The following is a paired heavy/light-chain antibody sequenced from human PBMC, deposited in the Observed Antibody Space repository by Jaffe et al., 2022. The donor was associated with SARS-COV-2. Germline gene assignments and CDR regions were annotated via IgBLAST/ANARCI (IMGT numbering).Light chain of an antibody. J-gene: IGKJ3*01. V-gene: IGKV2-28*01. Sequence: DIVMTQSPLSLPVTPGEPASISCRSSQSLLHSNGYNYLDWYLQKPGQSPQLLIYLGSNRASGVPDRFSGSGSGTDFTLKISRVEAEDVGVYYCMQALQTLLTFGPGTKVDIK. CDR2: LGS. CDR1: QSLLHSNGYNY. CDR3: MQALQTLLT.
Heavy chain of an antibody. D-gene: IGHD1-26*01. CDR2: ISSSGSTI. V-gene: IGHV3-11*01. Sequence: QVQLVESGGGLVKPGGSLRLSCAASGFTFSDYYMSWIRQAPGKGLEWVSYISSSGSTIYYADSVKGRFTISRDNAKNSLYLQMNSLRAEDTAVYYCARGWELLHPYYYYGMDVWGQGTTVTVSS. CDR3: ARGWELLHPYYYYGMDV. CDR1: GFTFSDYY. J-gene: IGHJ6*02.